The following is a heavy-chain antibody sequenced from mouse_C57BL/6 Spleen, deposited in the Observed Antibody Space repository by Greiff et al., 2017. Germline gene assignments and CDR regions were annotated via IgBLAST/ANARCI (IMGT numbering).Heavy chain of an antibody. D-gene: IGHD2-4*01. CDR2: IYPGDGDT. V-gene: IGHV1-80*01. CDR1: GYAFSSYW. J-gene: IGHJ4*01. CDR3: ARTYYDYDDAMDD. Sequence: QVQLQQSGAELVKPGASVKISCKASGYAFSSYWMNWVKQRPGKGLEWIGQIYPGDGDTNYNGKFKGKATLTADKSSSTAYMQLSSLTSEDSAVYFCARTYYDYDDAMDDWGQGTSVTVSS.